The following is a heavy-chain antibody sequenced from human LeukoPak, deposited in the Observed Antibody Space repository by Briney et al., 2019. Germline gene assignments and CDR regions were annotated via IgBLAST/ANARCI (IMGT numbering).Heavy chain of an antibody. D-gene: IGHD3-3*01. CDR1: GGSISSNSHY. Sequence: PSETLSLTCTVSGGSISSNSHYLGWIRQPPGKGLEWIGNIYYSGSTYYNPSLKSRVTISIDTSKNQFSLKLTSVTAADTAVYYCARNLYYDFWSGFLLHFDYWGQGTLVTVSS. V-gene: IGHV4-39*01. J-gene: IGHJ4*02. CDR2: IYYSGST. CDR3: ARNLYYDFWSGFLLHFDY.